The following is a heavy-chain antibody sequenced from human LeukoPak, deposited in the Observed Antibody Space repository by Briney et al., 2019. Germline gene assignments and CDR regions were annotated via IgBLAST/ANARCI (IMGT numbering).Heavy chain of an antibody. V-gene: IGHV4-59*08. Sequence: PSETLSLTCAVSGGSISSHYWSWIRQPPGKGLEWIGYIHYSGSTSYSPSLKSRVTISVDASKTQFSLKLNSVTAADTAVCYCARSMRGLTWGQGTLVTVSS. CDR2: IHYSGST. CDR1: GGSISSHY. D-gene: IGHD2-8*01. J-gene: IGHJ5*02. CDR3: ARSMRGLT.